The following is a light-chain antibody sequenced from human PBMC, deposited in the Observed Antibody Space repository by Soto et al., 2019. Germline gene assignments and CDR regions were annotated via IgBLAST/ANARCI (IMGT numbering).Light chain of an antibody. J-gene: IGKJ4*01. CDR3: QQYDSYPLN. Sequence: DIQMTQSPSTLYASVGDRVTITCRASQSMSSWLAWYQHKPGKAHNLLIYKASSLESGVPARFIGSGSGTEFTLTVSSLQPDDFATYYFQQYDSYPLNFGGGTKVEIK. CDR1: QSMSSW. V-gene: IGKV1-5*03. CDR2: KAS.